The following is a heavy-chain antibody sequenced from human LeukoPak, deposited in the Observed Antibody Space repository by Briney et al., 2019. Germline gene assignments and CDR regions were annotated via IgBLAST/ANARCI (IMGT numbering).Heavy chain of an antibody. Sequence: ASVKVSCKASGYTFTSYGISWVRQAPGQGLEWMGGIIPIFGTANYAQKFQGRVTITADESTSTAYMELSSLGSEDTAVYYCAREWGHDSSNYYYAYWGQGTLVTVSS. CDR3: AREWGHDSSNYYYAY. CDR2: IIPIFGTA. J-gene: IGHJ4*02. V-gene: IGHV1-69*13. D-gene: IGHD3-22*01. CDR1: GYTFTSYG.